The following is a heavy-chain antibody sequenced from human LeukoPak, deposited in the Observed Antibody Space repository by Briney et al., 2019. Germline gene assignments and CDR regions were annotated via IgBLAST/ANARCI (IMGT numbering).Heavy chain of an antibody. J-gene: IGHJ4*02. CDR2: ISYDGSNK. V-gene: IGHV3-30*19. Sequence: GGSLRLSCAASGFTFSSHAIHWVRQAPGKGLEWVAVISYDGSNKYYADSVKGRFTISRDNSKNTLYLQMNSLRAEDTAVYYCAREACPYRLCYYDSSGYSLNYYFDYWGQGTLVTVSS. CDR1: GFTFSSHA. D-gene: IGHD3-22*01. CDR3: AREACPYRLCYYDSSGYSLNYYFDY.